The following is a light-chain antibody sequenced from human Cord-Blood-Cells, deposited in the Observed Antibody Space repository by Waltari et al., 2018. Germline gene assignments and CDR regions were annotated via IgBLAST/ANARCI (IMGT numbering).Light chain of an antibody. CDR1: SSDVGGYNY. J-gene: IGLJ1*01. V-gene: IGLV2-14*01. CDR2: EVS. CDR3: SSYTSSSTLV. Sequence: QSALTQPASVSGSPGQSITISCTGTSSDVGGYNYVSWYQQHPGKDPKLMIYEVSNRPSGVSIRCAGSKSVNTASLTISGLQAEDEADYYCSSYTSSSTLVFGTGTKVTVL.